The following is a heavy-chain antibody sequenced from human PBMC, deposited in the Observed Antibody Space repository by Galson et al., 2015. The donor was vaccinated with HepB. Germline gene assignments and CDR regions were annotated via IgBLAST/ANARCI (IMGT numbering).Heavy chain of an antibody. V-gene: IGHV3-66*01. CDR2: IYSGGST. J-gene: IGHJ3*02. CDR3: ARVSADIVVASGAFDI. Sequence: SLRLSCAASGFTVSSNYMSWVRQAPGKGLEWVSVIYSGGSTYYADSVKGRFTISRDNSKNTLYLQMNSLRAEDTAVYYCARVSADIVVASGAFDIWGQGTMVTVSS. CDR1: GFTVSSNY. D-gene: IGHD2-15*01.